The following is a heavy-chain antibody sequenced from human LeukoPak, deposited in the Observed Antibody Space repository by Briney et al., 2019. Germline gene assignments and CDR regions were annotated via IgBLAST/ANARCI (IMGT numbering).Heavy chain of an antibody. V-gene: IGHV3-7*05. CDR3: ARDDHTSSSN. CDR1: GFTFRSYW. D-gene: IGHD5-18*01. CDR2: IKQDGSEK. J-gene: IGHJ4*02. Sequence: PAGSLTLSCAASGFTFRSYWMSWVRQAPGKGLEWVANIKQDGSEKYYVDSVKGRFTISRDNAKDSLYLQMNSLRAEDTAMYYCARDDHTSSSNWGQGTLVTVSS.